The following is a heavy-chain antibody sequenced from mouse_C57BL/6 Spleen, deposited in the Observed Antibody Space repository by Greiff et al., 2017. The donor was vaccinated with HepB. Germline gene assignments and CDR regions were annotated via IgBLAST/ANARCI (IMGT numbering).Heavy chain of an antibody. V-gene: IGHV1-52*01. CDR3: ARVGYGWYFDV. J-gene: IGHJ1*03. CDR2: IDPSDSET. D-gene: IGHD1-1*02. Sequence: VQLQQPGAELVRPGSSVKLSCKASGYTFTSYWMHWVKQRPIQGLEWIGNIDPSDSETHYNQKFKDKATLTVDKSSSTAYMQLSSLTSEDSAVYYCARVGYGWYFDVWGTGTTVTVSS. CDR1: GYTFTSYW.